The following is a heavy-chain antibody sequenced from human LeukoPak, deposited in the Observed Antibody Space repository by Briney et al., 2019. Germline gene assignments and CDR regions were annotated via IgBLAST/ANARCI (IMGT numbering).Heavy chain of an antibody. V-gene: IGHV1-69*06. CDR3: ARGHDYGDYVRSWGAAFDI. J-gene: IGHJ3*02. Sequence: ASVKVSCKASGGTFSSYAISWVRQAPGQGLEWMGGIIPIFGTANYAQKFQGRVTITADKSTSTAYMELSSLRSEDTAVYYCARGHDYGDYVRSWGAAFDIWGQGTMVTVSS. D-gene: IGHD4-17*01. CDR1: GGTFSSYA. CDR2: IIPIFGTA.